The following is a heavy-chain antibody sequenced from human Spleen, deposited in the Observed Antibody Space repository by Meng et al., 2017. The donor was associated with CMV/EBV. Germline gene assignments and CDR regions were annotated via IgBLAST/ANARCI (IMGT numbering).Heavy chain of an antibody. Sequence: ASVKVSCKASGYTFTSYGISWVRQAPGQGLEWMGWINPDSGGTTYAQKFQGRVSMTRDTSISTAYMELSSLRSEDTAVYYCARVLYYYYGMDVWGQGTTVTVSS. V-gene: IGHV1-2*02. J-gene: IGHJ6*02. CDR1: GYTFTSYG. CDR2: INPDSGGT. CDR3: ARVLYYYYGMDV.